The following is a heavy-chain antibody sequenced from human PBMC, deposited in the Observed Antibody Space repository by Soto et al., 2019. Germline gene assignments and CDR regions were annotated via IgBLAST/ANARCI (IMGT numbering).Heavy chain of an antibody. CDR2: IKTKTDGEAT. V-gene: IGHV3-15*07. D-gene: IGHD2-2*01. Sequence: EVQLVESGGGLVKPGGSLRLSCAASGFIFNDAWMNWVRQAPGKGLEWVGRIKTKTDGEATDYAAPVKGRFSISIDDSKTTVYLQMNSLKTDDAAVYYCTPSSWFTYWGQGTLVTVSS. CDR3: TPSSWFTY. CDR1: GFIFNDAW. J-gene: IGHJ4*02.